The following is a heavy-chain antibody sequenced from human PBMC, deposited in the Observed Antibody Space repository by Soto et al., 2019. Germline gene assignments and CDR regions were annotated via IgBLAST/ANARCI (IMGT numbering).Heavy chain of an antibody. D-gene: IGHD3-22*01. J-gene: IGHJ4*02. CDR2: ISYDGSNK. CDR1: GFTFSSYG. CDR3: AKGDFSLYYDSSGYYPPFDY. Sequence: QTGGSLRLSCAASGFTFSSYGMHWVRQAPGKGLEWVAVISYDGSNKYYADSVKGRFTISRDNSKNTLYLQMNSLRAEDTAVYYCAKGDFSLYYDSSGYYPPFDYWGQGTLV. V-gene: IGHV3-30*18.